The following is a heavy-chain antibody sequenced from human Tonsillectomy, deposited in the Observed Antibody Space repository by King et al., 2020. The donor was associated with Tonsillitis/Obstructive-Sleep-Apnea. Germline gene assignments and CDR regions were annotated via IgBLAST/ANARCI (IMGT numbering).Heavy chain of an antibody. CDR2: INSDGGST. CDR3: AVGHCSSTSCKGGFDP. D-gene: IGHD2-2*01. J-gene: IGHJ5*02. Sequence: VQLVESGGGLVQPGGSLRLSCAASGFTFSSYWMHWVRQAPGKGLVWVSRINSDGGSTSYADSVKGRFTISRGNAKNTLYLKMNSMRAEDTAVYYCAVGHCSSTSCKGGFDPWGQGTLVTVSS. CDR1: GFTFSSYW. V-gene: IGHV3-74*01.